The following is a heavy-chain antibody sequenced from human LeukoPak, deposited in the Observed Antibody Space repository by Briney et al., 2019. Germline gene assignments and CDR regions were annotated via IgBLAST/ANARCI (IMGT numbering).Heavy chain of an antibody. CDR3: ARDLSLSY. V-gene: IGHV3-74*01. CDR1: GFTFRTYW. Sequence: GASLTLSCAASGFTFRTYWMHWVRQAPGKGLAWVSRINSDGTSTNYADSVKGRFTISRDNAKNPLYLQMNSLRAEDTAVYYCARDLSLSYWGQGTLVTVSS. J-gene: IGHJ4*02. CDR2: INSDGTST.